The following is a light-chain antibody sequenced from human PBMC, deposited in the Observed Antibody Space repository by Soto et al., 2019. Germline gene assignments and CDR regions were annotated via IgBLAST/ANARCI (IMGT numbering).Light chain of an antibody. J-gene: IGKJ1*01. Sequence: EIVLTHSPSTLSLSPGDRSTLSFRASQSIASDYLAWYQQRPGQAPRLLIYGASSRASGVPDRFSGSGSGTDFTLTINTLEPEDFAVYYCQQYGSSSSWTFGQGTKVDI. CDR3: QQYGSSSSWT. V-gene: IGKV3-20*01. CDR1: QSIASDY. CDR2: GAS.